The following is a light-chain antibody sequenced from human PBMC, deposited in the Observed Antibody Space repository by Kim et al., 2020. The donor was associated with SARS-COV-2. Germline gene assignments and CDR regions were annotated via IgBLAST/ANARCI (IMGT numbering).Light chain of an antibody. CDR1: QSIGRW. CDR2: KAS. J-gene: IGKJ2*01. V-gene: IGKV1-5*03. Sequence: LSASVGDRVPIACRASQSIGRWLAWYQQKPGKAPKLLIYKASSLQSGVPSRFSGSGSGTEFTLTFSSLQPDDFATYFCQQYHTYSAFGQGTKLEI. CDR3: QQYHTYSA.